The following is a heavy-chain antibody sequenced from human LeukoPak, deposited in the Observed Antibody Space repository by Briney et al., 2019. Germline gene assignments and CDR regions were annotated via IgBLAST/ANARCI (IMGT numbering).Heavy chain of an antibody. CDR1: GFTFSSYG. CDR2: IWNAGTNT. D-gene: IGHD3-16*01. V-gene: IGHV3-33*08. J-gene: IGHJ4*02. Sequence: GGSLRLSCAASGFTFSSYGMHWVRQAPGKGLEWVALIWNAGTNTYYADSVKGRFTISRDNSKNTLYLQMNSLRAEDTAVYYCAGDTPPGGDYYFDYWGQGTLVIVSS. CDR3: AGDTPPGGDYYFDY.